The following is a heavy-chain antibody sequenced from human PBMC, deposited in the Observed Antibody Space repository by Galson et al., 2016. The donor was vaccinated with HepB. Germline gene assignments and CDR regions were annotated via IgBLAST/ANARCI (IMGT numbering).Heavy chain of an antibody. J-gene: IGHJ4*02. CDR1: GFIVSSNY. CDR3: ATHAGWYGRGYFDY. V-gene: IGHV3-66*04. Sequence: SLRLSCAASGFIVSSNYMSWVRQAPGKGLEWVSVIYSGGSTYYADSVKGRFTISRDNSKNTLYLQMNSLRDEDTAVFYWATHAGWYGRGYFDYWGQGTLVTVSS. D-gene: IGHD2-15*01. CDR2: IYSGGST.